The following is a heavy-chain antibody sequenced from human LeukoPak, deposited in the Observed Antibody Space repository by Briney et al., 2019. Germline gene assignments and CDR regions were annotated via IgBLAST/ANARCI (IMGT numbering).Heavy chain of an antibody. J-gene: IGHJ4*02. CDR1: GFTFSSHW. CDR3: AKVLAACFDY. D-gene: IGHD2-8*02. Sequence: GGSLRLSCAASGFTFSSHWMTWVRQAPGKGLEWVANIKEDGTRKNYMDSVKGRFTISRDNAKNSLYLQMSGLRAEDTALFYCAKVLAACFDYWGQGTLVTVSS. V-gene: IGHV3-7*03. CDR2: IKEDGTRK.